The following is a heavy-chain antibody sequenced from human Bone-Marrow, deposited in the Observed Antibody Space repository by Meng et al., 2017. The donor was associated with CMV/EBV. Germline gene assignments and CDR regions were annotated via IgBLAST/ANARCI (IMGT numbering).Heavy chain of an antibody. D-gene: IGHD2-2*01. CDR1: GFTFSSYW. Sequence: GGSLRLSCAASGFTFSSYWMHWVRQAPGKGLVWVSRINSDGSSTSYADSVKGRFTISRDNAKNSLYLQMNSLRAEDMALYYCAKDMGSGYCSSTSCSNRGYYYYYYGMDVWGRGTTVTVSS. CDR3: AKDMGSGYCSSTSCSNRGYYYYYYGMDV. V-gene: IGHV3-74*01. CDR2: INSDGSST. J-gene: IGHJ6*02.